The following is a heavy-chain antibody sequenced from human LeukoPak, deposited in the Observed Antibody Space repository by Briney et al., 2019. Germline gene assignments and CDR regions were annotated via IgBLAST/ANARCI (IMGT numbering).Heavy chain of an antibody. CDR3: ARDLYLMLGLFDI. J-gene: IGHJ3*02. V-gene: IGHV4-39*07. CDR1: DGSINSGSYY. CDR2: IYYTGST. D-gene: IGHD3-16*01. Sequence: PSETLSLTCSVSDGSINSGSYYWGWIRQPPGKGLEWIGSIYYTGSTYYNPSLKSRVTISVDTSKKQFSLTVSSVTAADTAVYYCARDLYLMLGLFDIWGQGTMVIVSS.